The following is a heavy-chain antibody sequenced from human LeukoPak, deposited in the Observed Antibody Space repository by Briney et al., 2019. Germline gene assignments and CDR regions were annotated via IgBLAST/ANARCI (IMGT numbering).Heavy chain of an antibody. D-gene: IGHD3-3*01. CDR3: ARDIIYDFWSGSRSYYYMDV. Sequence: GGSLTLSCAASGFTFSSYAMHWVGQAPGRGLEYVSAISSNGGSTYYANSVKGRFTISRDNSKNSLYLQMGSLRAEDMAVYYCARDIIYDFWSGSRSYYYMDVWGKGTTVTVSS. J-gene: IGHJ6*03. CDR2: ISSNGGST. CDR1: GFTFSSYA. V-gene: IGHV3-64*01.